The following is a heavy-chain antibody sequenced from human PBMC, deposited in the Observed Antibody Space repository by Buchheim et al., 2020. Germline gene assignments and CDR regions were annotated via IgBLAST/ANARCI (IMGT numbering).Heavy chain of an antibody. Sequence: EVQLVESGGGLVQPGGSLRLSCAASGVNFSSYSMNWVRQAPGKGLEWVSSISSSSSYIYYADSVKGRFTISRDNAKNSLYLQMNSLRAEDTAVYYCARDSMELRWNWFDPWGQGTL. J-gene: IGHJ5*02. CDR2: ISSSSSYI. V-gene: IGHV3-21*01. CDR1: GVNFSSYS. D-gene: IGHD1-7*01. CDR3: ARDSMELRWNWFDP.